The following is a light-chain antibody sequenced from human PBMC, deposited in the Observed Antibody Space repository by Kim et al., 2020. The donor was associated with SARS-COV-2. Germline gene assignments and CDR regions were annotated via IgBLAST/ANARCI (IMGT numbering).Light chain of an antibody. CDR3: QQYSRYPYS. CDR2: KAS. Sequence: SATDGDRVILHGRASEDINTLLAWYQRRPGKAAKPLIVKASNLGGWVPARFSASGSGTGFTLTISSLQPEDFATYYCQQYSRYPYSVGQGTKLEI. CDR1: EDINTL. J-gene: IGKJ2*03. V-gene: IGKV1-5*03.